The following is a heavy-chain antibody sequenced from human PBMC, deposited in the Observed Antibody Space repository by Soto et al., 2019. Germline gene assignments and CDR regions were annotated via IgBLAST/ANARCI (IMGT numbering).Heavy chain of an antibody. J-gene: IGHJ4*02. D-gene: IGHD3-9*01. V-gene: IGHV3-23*01. CDR1: GFTFSTYA. CDR3: ARDVGLRYFDY. CDR2: IDNSGGIT. Sequence: GGSLRLSCAASGFTFSTYAMSWVRQAPGKGLEWVSTIDNSGGITYYADSVKGRFTTSRDNSKNTLYLQMNSLRAEDTAVYYCARDVGLRYFDYWGQGTLVTVSS.